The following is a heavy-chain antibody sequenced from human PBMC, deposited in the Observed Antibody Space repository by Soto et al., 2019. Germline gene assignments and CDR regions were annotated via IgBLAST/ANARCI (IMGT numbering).Heavy chain of an antibody. CDR3: ARQGTSSSIYWFDP. CDR2: IYPGDSDT. J-gene: IGHJ5*02. D-gene: IGHD6-6*01. Sequence: GESLKISCKTSGYSFASYWIGWVRQMPGKGLEWMGIIYPGDSDTRYNPPLEGQVTISADKSISTVFLQWSSLKASDTAIYYCARQGTSSSIYWFDPWGQGALVTVSS. CDR1: GYSFASYW. V-gene: IGHV5-51*01.